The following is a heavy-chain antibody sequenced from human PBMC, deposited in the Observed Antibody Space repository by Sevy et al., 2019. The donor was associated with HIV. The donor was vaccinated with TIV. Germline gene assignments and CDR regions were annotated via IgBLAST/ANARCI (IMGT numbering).Heavy chain of an antibody. CDR2: ISGSGSTI. V-gene: IGHV3-11*01. D-gene: IGHD6-13*01. CDR3: ARDKEYGQQLGNYDGMDF. J-gene: IGHJ6*02. Sequence: GGSLRLSCAASGFTFSDYYMSWIRQAPGKGLEWVSYISGSGSTIYYADSVKGRFTISRDNAKNSLYLQMNSLRAEDTAVYYCARDKEYGQQLGNYDGMDFWGQGTTVTVSS. CDR1: GFTFSDYY.